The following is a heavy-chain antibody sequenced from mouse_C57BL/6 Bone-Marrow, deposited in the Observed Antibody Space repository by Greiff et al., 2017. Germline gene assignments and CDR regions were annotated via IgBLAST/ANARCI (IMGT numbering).Heavy chain of an antibody. Sequence: QVQLQQPGPELVKPGASVKLSCKASGYTFTNYWMHWVKQRPGQGLEWIGLMHPNGGSPDYNEKFKSEATLSADKSSRTAYMELSSLTSEDSAVYYCARSYKYDDYTMDCWGQGTSVTVSS. CDR1: GYTFTNYW. CDR2: MHPNGGSP. CDR3: ARSYKYDDYTMDC. J-gene: IGHJ4*01. D-gene: IGHD2-12*01. V-gene: IGHV1-64*01.